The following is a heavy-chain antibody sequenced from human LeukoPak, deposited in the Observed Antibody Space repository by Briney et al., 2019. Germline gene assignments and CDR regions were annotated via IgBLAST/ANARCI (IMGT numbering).Heavy chain of an antibody. D-gene: IGHD2-2*02. Sequence: SETLSLTCTVSGGSISSGDYYWSWIRQPPGTGLEWLGYIYYSGSTYYNPSLKSRVTISVDTSKNQFSLKLSSVTAADTAVYYCARAGHYCSSTSCYTGYYGMDVWGQGTTVTVSS. CDR2: IYYSGST. CDR1: GGSISSGDYY. J-gene: IGHJ6*02. CDR3: ARAGHYCSSTSCYTGYYGMDV. V-gene: IGHV4-30-4*01.